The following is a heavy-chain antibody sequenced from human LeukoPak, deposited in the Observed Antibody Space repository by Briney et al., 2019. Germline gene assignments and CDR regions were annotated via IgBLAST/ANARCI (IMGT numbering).Heavy chain of an antibody. D-gene: IGHD2-2*01. J-gene: IGHJ4*02. CDR2: ITYDGYYK. V-gene: IGHV3-30*03. CDR3: ARELVVREGDYFDN. Sequence: PGTSLRLSCAASGFTFSTYGMHWVRQAPGKGLEWVALITYDGYYKYYSDSVKGRFTISSDTSKNTLYLQMNSLRAEDTAVYSCARELVVREGDYFDNWGQGTLVTVSS. CDR1: GFTFSTYG.